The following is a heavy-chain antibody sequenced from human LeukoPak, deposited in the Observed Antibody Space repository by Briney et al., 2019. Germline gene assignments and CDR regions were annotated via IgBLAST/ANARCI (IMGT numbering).Heavy chain of an antibody. Sequence: GGSLRLSCAASGFTFSSYGMHWVRQAPGKGLEWVAFIRYDGSNKYYADADSVKGRFTISRDNSKNTLYLQMNSLRAEDTAFYYCARDSSTYYYGPGSYGGSVKYWGQGTLVTVSS. V-gene: IGHV3-30*02. CDR1: GFTFSSYG. D-gene: IGHD3-10*01. J-gene: IGHJ4*02. CDR3: ARDSSTYYYGPGSYGGSVKY. CDR2: IRYDGSNK.